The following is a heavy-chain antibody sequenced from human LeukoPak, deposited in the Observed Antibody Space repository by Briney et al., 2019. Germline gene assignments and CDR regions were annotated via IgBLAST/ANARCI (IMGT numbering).Heavy chain of an antibody. Sequence: ASVKVSCKASGYTFTSYDINWVRQATGQGLEWMGWMDPNSGNTGYAQKFQGRVTMTRNTSISTAYMELSSLRSEDTAVYYCASWLPPYYDILTGPQDGVDVWGQGTTVTVSS. CDR2: MDPNSGNT. V-gene: IGHV1-8*01. D-gene: IGHD3-9*01. CDR3: ASWLPPYYDILTGPQDGVDV. CDR1: GYTFTSYD. J-gene: IGHJ6*02.